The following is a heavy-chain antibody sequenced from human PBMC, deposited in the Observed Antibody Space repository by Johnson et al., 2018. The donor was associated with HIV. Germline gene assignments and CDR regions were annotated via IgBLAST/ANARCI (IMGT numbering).Heavy chain of an antibody. V-gene: IGHV3-21*01. CDR1: GFTFSSYG. CDR2: ISWNSGII. J-gene: IGHJ3*02. CDR3: ARGRYAFDI. Sequence: VQLVESGGGLVKPGGSLRLSCAASGFTFSSYGMHWVRQAPGKGLEWVSGISWNSGIIAYADSVKGRFTISRDNAKKSLYLQMNSLRAEDTAVYYCARGRYAFDIWGQGTMVTVSS.